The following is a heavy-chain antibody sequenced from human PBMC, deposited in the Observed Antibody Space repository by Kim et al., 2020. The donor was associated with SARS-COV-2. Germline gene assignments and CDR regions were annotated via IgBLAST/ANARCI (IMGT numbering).Heavy chain of an antibody. CDR3: ARHLTAYSSSWYGSDY. V-gene: IGHV3-23*01. D-gene: IGHD6-13*01. J-gene: IGHJ4*02. Sequence: VKGRFTISRDNSKNTLYLQMNSLRAEDTAVYYCARHLTAYSSSWYGSDYWGQGTLVTVSS.